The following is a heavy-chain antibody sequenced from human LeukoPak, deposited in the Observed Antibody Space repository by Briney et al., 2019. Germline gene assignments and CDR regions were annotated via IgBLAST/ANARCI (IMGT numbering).Heavy chain of an antibody. D-gene: IGHD1-26*01. CDR3: ASPVGGSYMSLDY. J-gene: IGHJ4*02. CDR2: IYPGDSDT. Sequence: GESLKISCKGSGYSFTSYWIGWVRQMPGKGLEWMGIIYPGDSDTRHSPPFQGQVTTSADKSISTAYLQWSSLKASDTAMYYCASPVGGSYMSLDYWGQGTLVTVSS. V-gene: IGHV5-51*01. CDR1: GYSFTSYW.